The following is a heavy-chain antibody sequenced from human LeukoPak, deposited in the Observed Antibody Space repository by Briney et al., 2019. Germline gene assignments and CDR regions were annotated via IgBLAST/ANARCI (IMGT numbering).Heavy chain of an antibody. V-gene: IGHV4-59*01. CDR1: GGSIRSYY. J-gene: IGHJ4*02. CDR2: IYYSGST. D-gene: IGHD1-26*01. Sequence: SETLSLTCTVSGGSIRSYYWSWIRQPPGKGLEWIGYIYYSGSTNYNPSLKSRVTISVDTSKNQFSLKVTSVTAADTAVYYCARESGYGGSATNFDYWGQGTLVTVSS. CDR3: ARESGYGGSATNFDY.